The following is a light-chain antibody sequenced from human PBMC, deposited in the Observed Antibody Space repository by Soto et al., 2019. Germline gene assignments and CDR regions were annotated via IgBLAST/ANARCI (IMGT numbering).Light chain of an antibody. V-gene: IGKV1-5*03. Sequence: DIQMTQSPSTLSGSVGDRVTITCRAIQTISIWLAWYQQKPGKAPKLLIYKASTLKIGVPSRFSGSGSGTEFTLTISSLQPDDFATYYCQQYNGYSTWTFGQGTKVDIK. J-gene: IGKJ1*01. CDR2: KAS. CDR1: QTISIW. CDR3: QQYNGYSTWT.